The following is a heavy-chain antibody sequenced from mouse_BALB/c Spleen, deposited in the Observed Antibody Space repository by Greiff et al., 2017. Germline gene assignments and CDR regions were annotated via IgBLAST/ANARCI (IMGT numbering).Heavy chain of an antibody. J-gene: IGHJ4*01. CDR2: IWAGGST. Sequence: VQLQQSGPGLVAPSQSLSITCTVSGFSLTSYGVHWVRQPPGKGLEWLGVIWAGGSTNYNSALMSRLSISKDNSKSQVFLKMNSLQTDDTAMYYCARDPHYYGSYAMDYWGQGTSVTVSS. CDR1: GFSLTSYG. V-gene: IGHV2-9*02. CDR3: ARDPHYYGSYAMDY. D-gene: IGHD1-2*01.